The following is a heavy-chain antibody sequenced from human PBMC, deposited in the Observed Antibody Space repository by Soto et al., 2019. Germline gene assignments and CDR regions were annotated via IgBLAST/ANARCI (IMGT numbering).Heavy chain of an antibody. Sequence: EVQLVESGGGLVQPGRSLRLSCAASGFTFDDYAMHWVRQAPGKGLEWVSGISWNSGSIGYADSVKGRFTISRDNAKKYLYLQMNSRRAEETDLYYCAKDLLAMAGPNWFDPRGQGTLVTDSS. J-gene: IGHJ5*02. CDR3: AKDLLAMAGPNWFDP. CDR1: GFTFDDYA. D-gene: IGHD6-19*01. V-gene: IGHV3-9*01. CDR2: ISWNSGSI.